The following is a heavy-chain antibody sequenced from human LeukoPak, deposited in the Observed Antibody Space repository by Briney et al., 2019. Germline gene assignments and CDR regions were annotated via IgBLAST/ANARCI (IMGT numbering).Heavy chain of an antibody. Sequence: SETLSLTCTVSGGSISSYYWSWIRQPPGKGLEWIGYIYYSGSTNYNPSLKSRVTISVDTSKNQFSLKLSSVTAADTAVYYCARESVGATIDYWGQGTLVTVSS. J-gene: IGHJ4*02. CDR3: ARESVGATIDY. D-gene: IGHD1-26*01. CDR1: GGSISSYY. CDR2: IYYSGST. V-gene: IGHV4-59*01.